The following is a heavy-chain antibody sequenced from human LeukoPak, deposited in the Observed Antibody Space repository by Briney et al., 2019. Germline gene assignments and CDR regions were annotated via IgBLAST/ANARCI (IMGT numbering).Heavy chain of an antibody. J-gene: IGHJ6*02. CDR1: GFTFSSYS. Sequence: GGSLRLSCAASGFTFSSYSMNWVRQAPGKGLEWVSSISSSSSYIYYADSVKGRFTISRDNAKNSLYLQMNSLRAEDTAVYYCARHSVYSGYDLVISYGMDVWGQGTTDTVSS. CDR2: ISSSSSYI. CDR3: ARHSVYSGYDLVISYGMDV. D-gene: IGHD5-12*01. V-gene: IGHV3-21*01.